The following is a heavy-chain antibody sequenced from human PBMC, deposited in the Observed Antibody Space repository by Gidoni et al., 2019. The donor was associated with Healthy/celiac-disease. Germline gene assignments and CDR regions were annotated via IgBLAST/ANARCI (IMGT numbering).Heavy chain of an antibody. V-gene: IGHV3-23*01. CDR2: ISGRGGRT. J-gene: IGHJ3*02. CDR1: GFTFSSYA. D-gene: IGHD3-10*01. Sequence: EVQLLESGGGLVQPGGSLRLSCAASGFTFSSYAMRWVRQAPGKGLVWVSDISGRGGRTYYADSVKGRFTISRDNSKNTLYLQMNSLRAEDTAVYYCANSPPTSITMVRGVISRDAFDIWGQGTMVTVSS. CDR3: ANSPPTSITMVRGVISRDAFDI.